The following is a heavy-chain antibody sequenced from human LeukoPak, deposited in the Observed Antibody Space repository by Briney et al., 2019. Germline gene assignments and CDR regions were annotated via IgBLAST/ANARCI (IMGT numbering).Heavy chain of an antibody. CDR3: ARSVAAGELDF. D-gene: IGHD6-13*01. CDR2: ISSSSNSI. CDR1: GFTFSSYS. Sequence: GGSLRLSCAASGFTFSSYSMNWVRQAPGKGLEWVSYISSSSNSIYYTDSVKGRFTISRDNAKKSLFLQMNSLRVEDTAVYYCARSVAAGELDFWGQGTLVTVSS. V-gene: IGHV3-48*01. J-gene: IGHJ4*02.